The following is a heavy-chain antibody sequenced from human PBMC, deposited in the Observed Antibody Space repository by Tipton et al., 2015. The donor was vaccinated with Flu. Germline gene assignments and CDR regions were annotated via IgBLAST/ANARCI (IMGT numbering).Heavy chain of an antibody. D-gene: IGHD6-13*01. CDR3: ASTAGDSSSWYDYYYYYGMDV. CDR1: GGSISSYY. J-gene: IGHJ6*02. V-gene: IGHV4-59*01. CDR2: IYYSGST. Sequence: LRLSCTVSGGSISSYYWSWIRQPPGKGLEWIGYIYYSGSTNYNPSLKSRVTISVDTSKNQFSLKLSAVTAADTAVYYCASTAGDSSSWYDYYYYYGMDVWGQGTTVTVS.